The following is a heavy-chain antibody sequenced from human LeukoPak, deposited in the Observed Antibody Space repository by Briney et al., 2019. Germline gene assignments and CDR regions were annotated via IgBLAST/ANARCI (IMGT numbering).Heavy chain of an antibody. CDR1: GYTFTSYD. J-gene: IGHJ5*02. CDR2: MNPNSGNT. CDR3: ARGNIVVVPAASVFDP. Sequence: GASVKVSCKASGYTFTSYDINWVRQATGQGLEWMGWMNPNSGNTGYAQKFQGRVTITRNTSISTAYMELSSLRSEDTAVYYCARGNIVVVPAASVFDPWGQGTLVTVSS. V-gene: IGHV1-8*03. D-gene: IGHD2-2*01.